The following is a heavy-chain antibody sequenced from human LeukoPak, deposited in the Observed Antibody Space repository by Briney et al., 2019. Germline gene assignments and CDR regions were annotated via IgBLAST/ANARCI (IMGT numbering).Heavy chain of an antibody. V-gene: IGHV2-70*17. CDR1: GFSLSTSGMC. CDR2: IDWDDDK. CDR3: ARAPRDANYQFDY. J-gene: IGHJ4*02. D-gene: IGHD4/OR15-4a*01. Sequence: SGPTLVNPTQTLTLTCTFSGFSLSTSGMCVSWIRQPPGKALEWLARIDWDDDKFYSTSLKTRLTISKDTSKNQVVLAMTNMDPVDTATYYCARAPRDANYQFDYWGQGTLVTVPS.